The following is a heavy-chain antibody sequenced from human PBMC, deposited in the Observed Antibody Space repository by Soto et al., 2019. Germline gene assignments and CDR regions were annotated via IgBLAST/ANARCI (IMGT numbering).Heavy chain of an antibody. J-gene: IGHJ6*02. CDR2: FYHTGGR. CDR1: GNSFNIISC. Sequence: QVQLQQSGPGLVKPSGTCPSPGLGSGNSFNIISCGSWFGRPPEKGRGGFGEFYHTGGRSYMPSLRGRITLSVDTSKNQFSLKLTSVTSADMAVYYCARAVYCTTANCWDDFHYYNIDVWGQGTAITVSS. CDR3: ARAVYCTTANCWDDFHYYNIDV. V-gene: IGHV4-4*02. D-gene: IGHD2-2*01.